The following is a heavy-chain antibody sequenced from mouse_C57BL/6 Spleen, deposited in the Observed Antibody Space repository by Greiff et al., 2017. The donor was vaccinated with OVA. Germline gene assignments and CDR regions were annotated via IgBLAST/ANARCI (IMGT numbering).Heavy chain of an antibody. J-gene: IGHJ1*03. CDR3: ARPGDYDAWYFDV. CDR1: GFTFSDYG. Sequence: EVHLVESGGGLVKPGGSLKLSCAASGFTFSDYGMHWVRQAPEKGLEWVAYISSGSSTIYYADTVKGRFTISRDNAKNTLFLQMTSLRSEDTAMYYCARPGDYDAWYFDVWGTGTTVTVSS. V-gene: IGHV5-17*01. CDR2: ISSGSSTI. D-gene: IGHD2-4*01.